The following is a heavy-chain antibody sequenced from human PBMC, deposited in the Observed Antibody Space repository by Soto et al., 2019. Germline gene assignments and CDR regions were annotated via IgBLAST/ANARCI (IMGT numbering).Heavy chain of an antibody. J-gene: IGHJ6*02. CDR3: ASTGNSPYYYYYGMDV. CDR2: IIPIFGTA. D-gene: IGHD2-8*02. CDR1: GGTFSSYA. Sequence: SVKVSCKASGGTFSSYAISWVRQAPGQGLEWMGGIIPIFGTANYAQKFQGRVTITADESTGTAYMELSSLRSEDTAVYYCASTGNSPYYYYYGMDVWGQGTTVTVSS. V-gene: IGHV1-69*13.